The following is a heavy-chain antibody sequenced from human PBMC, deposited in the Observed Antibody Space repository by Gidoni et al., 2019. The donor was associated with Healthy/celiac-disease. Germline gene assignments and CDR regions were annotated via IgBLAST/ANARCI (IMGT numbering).Heavy chain of an antibody. V-gene: IGHV3-64D*06. J-gene: IGHJ2*01. CDR1: GFPFSSYA. D-gene: IGHD6-19*01. CDR3: VKDEGYSSGDWYFDL. Sequence: EVQLVESGGGLVQPGGSLRLSCSASGFPFSSYAMHWVRQAPGKGLEYVSAISSNGGSTYYADSVKGRFTISRDNSKNTLYLQMSSLRAEDTAVYYCVKDEGYSSGDWYFDLWGRGTLVTVSS. CDR2: ISSNGGST.